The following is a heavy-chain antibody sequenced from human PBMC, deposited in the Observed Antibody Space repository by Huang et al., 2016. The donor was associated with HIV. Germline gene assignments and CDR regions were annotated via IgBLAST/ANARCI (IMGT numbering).Heavy chain of an antibody. D-gene: IGHD5-12*01. CDR1: SFPFSNYA. CDR2: ISYDGSNK. CDR3: ARDLWLRDLYYYYYMDV. Sequence: QVQLVESGGGVVQPGRSLRLSCAASSFPFSNYAMHWVSQATGKELEWVAVISYDGSNKYYADSVKGRFTISRDNSKNTLYLQMNSLIAEDTAVYYCARDLWLRDLYYYYYMDVWGKGTTVTVSS. V-gene: IGHV3-30-3*01. J-gene: IGHJ6*03.